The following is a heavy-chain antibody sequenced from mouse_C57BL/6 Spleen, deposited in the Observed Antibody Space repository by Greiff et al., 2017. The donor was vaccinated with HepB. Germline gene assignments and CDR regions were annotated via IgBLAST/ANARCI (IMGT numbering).Heavy chain of an antibody. CDR3: ASRSNDAMDY. CDR1: GYTFTDYN. V-gene: IGHV1-18*01. J-gene: IGHJ4*01. D-gene: IGHD2-5*01. CDR2: INPNNGGT. Sequence: EVQLQQSGPELVKPGASVKIPCKASGYTFTDYNMDWAKQSHGKSLEWIGDINPNNGGTIYNQKFKGKATLTVDKSSSTAYMELRSLTSEDTAVYYCASRSNDAMDYWGQGTSVTVSS.